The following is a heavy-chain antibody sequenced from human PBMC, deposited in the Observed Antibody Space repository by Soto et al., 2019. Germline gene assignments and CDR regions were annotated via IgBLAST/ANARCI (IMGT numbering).Heavy chain of an antibody. D-gene: IGHD3-3*01. CDR3: AKDSTRRYDFWSGYHDY. V-gene: IGHV3-23*01. J-gene: IGHJ4*02. Sequence: GSLRLSCAASGFTFSSYAMSWVRQAPGKGLEWVSAISGSGGSTYYADSVKGRFTISRDNSKNTLYLQMNSLRAEDTAVYYCAKDSTRRYDFWSGYHDYWGQGTLVTVSS. CDR2: ISGSGGST. CDR1: GFTFSSYA.